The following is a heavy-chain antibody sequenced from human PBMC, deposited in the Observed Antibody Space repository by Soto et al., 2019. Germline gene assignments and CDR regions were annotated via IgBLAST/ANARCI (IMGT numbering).Heavy chain of an antibody. CDR1: GGSISSSSYY. V-gene: IGHV4-39*01. J-gene: IGHJ5*02. Sequence: QLQLQESGPGLVKPSETLSLTCTVSGGSISSSSYYWGWIRQPPGKGLEWIGSIYYSGSTYYNPSLKSRVTISVDTSKNQFSLKLSSVTAADTAVYYCARHPARIVGAHKLHNWFDPWGQGTLVTVSS. CDR3: ARHPARIVGAHKLHNWFDP. D-gene: IGHD1-26*01. CDR2: IYYSGST.